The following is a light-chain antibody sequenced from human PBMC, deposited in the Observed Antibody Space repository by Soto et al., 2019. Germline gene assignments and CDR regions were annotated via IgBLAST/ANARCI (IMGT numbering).Light chain of an antibody. Sequence: EIVLTQSPGTLSLSPGERATLSCRASQSVSSSYLAWNQQKPGQAPRLLIYGASSRATGIPDWFSGSGSGTDFTLTISRLEPEYFAVYYCQQYGSSPGTFGQGTKVDIK. J-gene: IGKJ1*01. CDR2: GAS. V-gene: IGKV3-20*01. CDR3: QQYGSSPGT. CDR1: QSVSSSY.